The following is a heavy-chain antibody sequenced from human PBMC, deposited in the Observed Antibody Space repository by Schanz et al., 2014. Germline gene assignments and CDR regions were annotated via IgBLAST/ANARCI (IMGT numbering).Heavy chain of an antibody. Sequence: VQLVQSGGGVVQPGGSLRLSCSASGFTFSDHWMSWVRQPPGKGLEWVANIKGDSSEKNYVDSVKGRFTLSRDNAKNSMYLQMNSLRVEDTAVYYCARDPNSVNEIDYWGQGTLVTVSS. V-gene: IGHV3-7*03. CDR3: ARDPNSVNEIDY. D-gene: IGHD5-12*01. J-gene: IGHJ4*02. CDR1: GFTFSDHW. CDR2: IKGDSSEK.